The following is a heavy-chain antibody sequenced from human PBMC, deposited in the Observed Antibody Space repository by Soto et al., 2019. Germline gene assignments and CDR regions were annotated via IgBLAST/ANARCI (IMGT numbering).Heavy chain of an antibody. V-gene: IGHV3-23*01. Sequence: EVQLLESGGGLVQPGGSLRLSCVASGFTFSSYAMSWVRQAPGKGLEWVSAISGSGGSTYYADSVKGRFTISRDNSKNTLYLQMNSLRAEDTAVYKCAKEVAKYQRYGMDVWGQGTTVTVSS. CDR3: AKEVAKYQRYGMDV. CDR1: GFTFSSYA. CDR2: ISGSGGST. D-gene: IGHD2-2*01. J-gene: IGHJ6*02.